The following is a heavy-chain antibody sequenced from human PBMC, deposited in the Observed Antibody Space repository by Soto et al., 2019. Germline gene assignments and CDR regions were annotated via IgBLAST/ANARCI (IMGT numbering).Heavy chain of an antibody. CDR1: GDSISSYS. D-gene: IGHD2-2*01. CDR3: ATRKSGYCSGSSSSRNYYYYYMDV. V-gene: IGHV4-59*08. J-gene: IGHJ6*03. Sequence: QVQLQESGPGLVKPSETLSLTCTVSGDSISSYSWSWIRQPPGMGLEWIGYVFHTGSTNYNPSLKNRVTISVVSSNNHFSLRLRSVTAAATPVYFCATRKSGYCSGSSSSRNYYYYYMDVWGKGTTVTVSS. CDR2: VFHTGST.